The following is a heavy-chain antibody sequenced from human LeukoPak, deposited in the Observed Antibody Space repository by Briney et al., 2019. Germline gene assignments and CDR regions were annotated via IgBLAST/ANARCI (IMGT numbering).Heavy chain of an antibody. CDR2: IWYDGSNK. V-gene: IGHV3-33*01. D-gene: IGHD2-15*01. CDR3: ARDSGYCSGGSCYSSAQNWFDP. Sequence: PRRSLRLSCAASGFTFSSYGMRWVRQAPGKGLEWVAVIWYDGSNKYYADSVKGRFTISRDNSKNTLYLQMNSLRAEDTAVYYCARDSGYCSGGSCYSSAQNWFDPWGQGTLVTVSS. CDR1: GFTFSSYG. J-gene: IGHJ5*02.